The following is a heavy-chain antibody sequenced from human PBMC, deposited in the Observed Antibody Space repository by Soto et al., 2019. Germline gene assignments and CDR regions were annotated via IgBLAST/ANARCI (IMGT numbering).Heavy chain of an antibody. V-gene: IGHV1-24*01. Sequence: ASGKVSCGGAGYTLTELSMHWGRQAPGKGLEWMGGFDPEDGETIYAQKFQGRVTMTEDTSTDTAYMELSSLRSEDTAVYYCATDFRCSSTSCYTVPWGQGTLVTVSS. J-gene: IGHJ5*02. CDR3: ATDFRCSSTSCYTVP. CDR2: FDPEDGET. CDR1: GYTLTELS. D-gene: IGHD2-2*02.